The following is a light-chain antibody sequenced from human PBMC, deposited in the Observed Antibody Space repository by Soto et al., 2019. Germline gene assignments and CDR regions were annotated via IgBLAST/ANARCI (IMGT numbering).Light chain of an antibody. CDR3: QQYGSSPWT. CDR2: GAS. V-gene: IGKV3-20*01. J-gene: IGKJ1*01. Sequence: VLTQSPGTLSLSPGERAALSCRASQSVNNNYLAWYQQKPGQAPRLLMYGASSRATDIPDRFSASGSGTDFTLTISRLEPEDFAVYYCQQYGSSPWTFGQGTKVDIK. CDR1: QSVNNNY.